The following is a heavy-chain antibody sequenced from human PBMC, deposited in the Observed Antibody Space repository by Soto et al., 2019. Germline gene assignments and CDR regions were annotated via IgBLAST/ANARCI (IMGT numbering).Heavy chain of an antibody. J-gene: IGHJ3*02. CDR2: INPSGGST. V-gene: IGHV1-46*03. Sequence: ASVKVSCKASGYTFTSYYMHWVRQAPGQGLEWMGIINPSGGSTSYAQKFQGRVTMTRDTSTSTVYMELSSLRSEDTAVYYCARVRDCGGDCYSPGAFDIWGQGTMVTVS. D-gene: IGHD2-21*02. CDR1: GYTFTSYY. CDR3: ARVRDCGGDCYSPGAFDI.